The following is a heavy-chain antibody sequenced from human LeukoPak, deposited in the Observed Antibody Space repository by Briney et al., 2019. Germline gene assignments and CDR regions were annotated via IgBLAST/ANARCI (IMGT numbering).Heavy chain of an antibody. CDR3: ARDLGIAAAEDYFDY. Sequence: GASVKVSCKASGYTFTSYAMHWVRQAPGQRLEWMGWINAGNGNTKYSQTFQGRVTITRDTSASTAYMELSSLRSEDTAVYYCARDLGIAAAEDYFDYWGQGTLVTVSS. CDR1: GYTFTSYA. CDR2: INAGNGNT. J-gene: IGHJ4*02. D-gene: IGHD6-13*01. V-gene: IGHV1-3*01.